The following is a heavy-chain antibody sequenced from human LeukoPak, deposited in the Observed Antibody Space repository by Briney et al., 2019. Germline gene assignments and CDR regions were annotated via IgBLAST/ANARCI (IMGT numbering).Heavy chain of an antibody. CDR2: ISHSGST. J-gene: IGHJ4*02. V-gene: IGHV4-34*01. CDR3: ARKRLRSFDY. D-gene: IGHD6-25*01. CDR1: GGSFSGYY. Sequence: SETLSLTCAVYGGSFSGYYWSWIRQPPGKGLEWIGEISHSGSTNYNPSLKSRVTISVDTSKNQFSLKLSSVTAADTAVYYCARKRLRSFDYWGQGTLVTVSS.